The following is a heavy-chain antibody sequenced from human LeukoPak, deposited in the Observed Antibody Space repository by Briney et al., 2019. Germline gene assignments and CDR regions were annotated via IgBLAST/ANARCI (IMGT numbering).Heavy chain of an antibody. CDR1: GFTFSSYS. Sequence: PGGSLRLSCAASGFTFSSYSFNWVRQAPGKGLEWVSYIDTTSSTIYYADSVKGRFTISRDNAKDSVYLQMDSLRPEDTAVYYCARPTWERATTPTDLWGRGTLVTVSS. D-gene: IGHD5-24*01. CDR2: IDTTSSTI. J-gene: IGHJ2*01. V-gene: IGHV3-48*01. CDR3: ARPTWERATTPTDL.